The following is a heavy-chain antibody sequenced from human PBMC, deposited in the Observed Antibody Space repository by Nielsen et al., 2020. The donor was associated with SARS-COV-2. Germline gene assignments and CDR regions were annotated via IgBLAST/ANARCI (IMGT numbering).Heavy chain of an antibody. V-gene: IGHV1-46*01. CDR3: ARDSSGTYRRVDY. CDR2: INPTNGGT. D-gene: IGHD3-22*01. Sequence: VKVSCKASGYTFTNNYMHWVRQAPGQGLEWMGLINPTNGGTTYAQKFLGTVTMTRDTSTSTVFMELSSLRSDDTAVYYCARDSSGTYRRVDYWGQGTLVTVSS. CDR1: GYTFTNNY. J-gene: IGHJ4*02.